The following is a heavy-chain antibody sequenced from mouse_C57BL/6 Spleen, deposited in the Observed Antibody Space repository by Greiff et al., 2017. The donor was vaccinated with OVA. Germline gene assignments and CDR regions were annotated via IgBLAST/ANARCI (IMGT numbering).Heavy chain of an antibody. D-gene: IGHD2-3*01. CDR1: GYTFTSYW. V-gene: IGHV1-72*01. J-gene: IGHJ3*01. CDR3: ARDMRDGYWGPWFAY. CDR2: IDPNSGGT. Sequence: VQLQQPGAELVKPGASVKLSCKASGYTFTSYWMHWVKQRPGRGLEWIGRIDPNSGGTKYNEKFKSKATLTVDKPSSTAYMQLSSLTSEDSAVYYCARDMRDGYWGPWFAYWGQGTLVTVSA.